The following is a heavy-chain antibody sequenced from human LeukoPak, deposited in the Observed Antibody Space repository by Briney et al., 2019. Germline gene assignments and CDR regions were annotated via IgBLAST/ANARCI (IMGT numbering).Heavy chain of an antibody. CDR3: ARAPDWFVGYYFDY. D-gene: IGHD3-9*01. J-gene: IGHJ4*02. CDR2: TYSGGST. CDR1: GFTVSSNY. Sequence: GGSLRLSCAASGFTVSSNYMSWVRQAPGKGLEWVSVTYSGGSTYYADSVKGRFTISRDNSKNTLYLQMNSLRAEDTAVYYCARAPDWFVGYYFDYWGQGTLVTVSS. V-gene: IGHV3-66*02.